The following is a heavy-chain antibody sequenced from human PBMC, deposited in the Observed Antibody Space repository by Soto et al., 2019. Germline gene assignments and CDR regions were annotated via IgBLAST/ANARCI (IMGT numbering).Heavy chain of an antibody. CDR2: GNHTGAT. CDR1: GVSVSSPDLY. Sequence: SDTLSLICTDSGVSVSSPDLYWNCILHTPGKGLEWLGYGNHTGATAYTSSLKSRLKISVNTYKKHYSLKMSSMTAADTGGYFWARSSSGIFRGMDVWGQGAAVTASS. V-gene: IGHV4-30-4*02. CDR3: ARSSSGIFRGMDV. J-gene: IGHJ6*02. D-gene: IGHD3-10*01.